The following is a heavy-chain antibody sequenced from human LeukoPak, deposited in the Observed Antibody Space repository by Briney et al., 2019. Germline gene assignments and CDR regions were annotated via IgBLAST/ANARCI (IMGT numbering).Heavy chain of an antibody. CDR1: GGSISSSSCY. CDR3: AGLYCSSTSCFAGDWVDP. CDR2: IYYSGST. Sequence: SETLSLTCTVSGGSISSSSCYWGWIRQPPGKGLEWIGSIYYSGSTYYNPSLKSRVTISVDTSKNQFSLNLSSVTAADTAMYYCAGLYCSSTSCFAGDWVDPWGQGTLVTVSS. V-gene: IGHV4-39*01. J-gene: IGHJ5*02. D-gene: IGHD2-2*01.